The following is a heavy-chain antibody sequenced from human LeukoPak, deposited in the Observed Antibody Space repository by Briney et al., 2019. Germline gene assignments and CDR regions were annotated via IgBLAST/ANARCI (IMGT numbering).Heavy chain of an antibody. CDR1: GFTFSDYW. D-gene: IGHD5-18*01. Sequence: PGRSLRLSCAASGFTFSDYWMHWVRQAPGKGLVWVSRIHRDGSSTTYADSVKGRFTISRDNAKNTLYLQMNSLRAEDTAMCYCARGTEGYTYGEFDSWGQGTLVTVSS. CDR2: IHRDGSST. V-gene: IGHV3-74*01. CDR3: ARGTEGYTYGEFDS. J-gene: IGHJ5*01.